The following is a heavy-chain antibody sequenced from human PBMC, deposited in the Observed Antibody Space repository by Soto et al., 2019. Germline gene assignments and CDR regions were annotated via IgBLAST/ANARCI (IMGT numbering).Heavy chain of an antibody. CDR3: AREVIVVVPAAHAFDI. V-gene: IGHV1-69*06. Sequence: ASVKVSCKASGGTFSSYAISWVRQAPGQGLEWMGGIIPIFGTANYAQKFQGRVMITADKSTSTAYMELSSLRSEDTAVYYCAREVIVVVPAAHAFDIWGQGTMVT. D-gene: IGHD2-2*01. CDR1: GGTFSSYA. J-gene: IGHJ3*02. CDR2: IIPIFGTA.